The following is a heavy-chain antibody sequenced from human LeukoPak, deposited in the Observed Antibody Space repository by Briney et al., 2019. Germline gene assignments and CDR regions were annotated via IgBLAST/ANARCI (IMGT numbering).Heavy chain of an antibody. CDR1: GRSFSGYY. CDR2: INHSGST. D-gene: IGHD4-17*01. V-gene: IGHV4-34*01. Sequence: PSETLSLTCAVYGRSFSGYYWSWIRQPPGKGLEWIGEINHSGSTNYNPSLKSRVTISVDTSKSQFSLKLSSVTAADTAVYYCARGWDYGVPWGQGTLVTVSS. J-gene: IGHJ5*02. CDR3: ARGWDYGVP.